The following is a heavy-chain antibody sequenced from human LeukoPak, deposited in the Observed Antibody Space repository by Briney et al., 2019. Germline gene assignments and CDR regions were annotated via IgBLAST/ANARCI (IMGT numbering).Heavy chain of an antibody. CDR1: GGSISSYC. CDR2: IYYSGNA. V-gene: IGHV4-59*08. Sequence: KTSETLSLTCTVSGGSISSYCWSWIRRPPGKGLEWIGYIYYSGNADSNPSLKSRVTMSVDTSRNQFSLKLTSVTAADTAVYYCARHEPLGRGAWDYWGQGILVTVSS. CDR3: ARHEPLGRGAWDY. J-gene: IGHJ4*02. D-gene: IGHD1-14*01.